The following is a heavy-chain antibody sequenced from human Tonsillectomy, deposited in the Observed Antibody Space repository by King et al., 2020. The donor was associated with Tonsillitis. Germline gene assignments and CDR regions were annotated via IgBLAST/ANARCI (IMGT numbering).Heavy chain of an antibody. J-gene: IGHJ4*02. D-gene: IGHD3-16*01. V-gene: IGHV3-30*04. CDR1: GFTFSRFA. Sequence: VQLVESGGGVVQSGRSLRLSCAASGFTFSRFAMHWVRQAPGKGLEWVALISYDGSNKYYADSVKGRFTISRDNSKNTLYLQMNSLRAEDTAVYYCARGGIDYWGQGTLVTVSS. CDR2: ISYDGSNK. CDR3: ARGGIDY.